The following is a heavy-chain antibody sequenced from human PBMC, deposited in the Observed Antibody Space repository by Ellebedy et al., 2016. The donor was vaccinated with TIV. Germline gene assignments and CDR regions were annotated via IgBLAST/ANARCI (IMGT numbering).Heavy chain of an antibody. V-gene: IGHV4-39*07. CDR2: MYYSGST. Sequence: SETLSLTCILSGGSISSGNYYWGWSRQPPGKGLDWIGNMYYSGSTYYNPSLKSRVTISGDTSKNQFSLKLRSVTAADTAVYYCARGRTLEAFDIWGRGTLVTVSS. CDR1: GGSISSGNYY. CDR3: ARGRTLEAFDI. J-gene: IGHJ3*02. D-gene: IGHD1-1*01.